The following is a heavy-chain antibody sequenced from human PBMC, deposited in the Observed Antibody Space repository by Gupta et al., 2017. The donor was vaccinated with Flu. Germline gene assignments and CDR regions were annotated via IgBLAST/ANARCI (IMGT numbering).Heavy chain of an antibody. Sequence: QLQLVQSGAEWTKPAASVKASCKASSYTFTSYGIGWVRRGPGQGREWMGWISASHGNRNHAQKLQVRVRMTTETATCKAYMELRRRRSDDTDVYYCARENKAGAGTVIGDHWGQGTLVTVSS. V-gene: IGHV1-18*01. CDR2: ISASHGNR. CDR1: SYTFTSYG. J-gene: IGHJ5*02. CDR3: ARENKAGAGTVIGDH. D-gene: IGHD6-19*01.